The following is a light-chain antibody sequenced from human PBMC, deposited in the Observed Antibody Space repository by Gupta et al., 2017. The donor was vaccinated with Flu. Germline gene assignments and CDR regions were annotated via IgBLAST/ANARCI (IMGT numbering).Light chain of an antibody. CDR1: QSISSW. CDR2: KAS. V-gene: IGKV1-5*03. CDR3: QQENSSPWT. J-gene: IGKJ1*01. Sequence: PSTLSASVGDSVTITCRASQSISSWLAWYQQKPGKAPKLLIYKASSLESGVPSRFSGSGSGTEFTLTISSLQPDDFATYYCQQENSSPWTFGQGTKVEIK.